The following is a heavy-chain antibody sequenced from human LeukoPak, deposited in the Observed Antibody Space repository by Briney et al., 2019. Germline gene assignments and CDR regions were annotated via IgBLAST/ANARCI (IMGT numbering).Heavy chain of an antibody. CDR1: GFTFSSYS. J-gene: IGHJ5*02. D-gene: IGHD6-13*01. CDR3: AREPGIAAAGTT. V-gene: IGHV3-21*01. CDR2: ISSSSSYI. Sequence: PGGSLRLSCAASGFTFSSYSMNWVRQAPGKGLEWVSSISSSSSYIYYADSVKGRFTISRDKAKNSVYLQMNSLRAEDTAVYYCAREPGIAAAGTTWGQGTLVTVSS.